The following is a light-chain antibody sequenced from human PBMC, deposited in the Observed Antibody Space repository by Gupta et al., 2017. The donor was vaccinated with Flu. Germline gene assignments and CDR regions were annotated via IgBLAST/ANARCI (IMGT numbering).Light chain of an antibody. CDR1: QSVTSSY. Sequence: EIVLTQSPGTLSLFPGERATLSCRASQSVTSSYIAWYQQKPGQAPRLLIYGASSRTTGIPGRFSGSGSGTDFTLTISRLEPEDFAVYYCQQDGSSPLTFGGGTKVEIK. CDR3: QQDGSSPLT. J-gene: IGKJ4*01. CDR2: GAS. V-gene: IGKV3-20*01.